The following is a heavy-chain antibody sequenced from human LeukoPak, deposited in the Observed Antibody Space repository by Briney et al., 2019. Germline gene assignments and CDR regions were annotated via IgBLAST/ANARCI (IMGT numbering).Heavy chain of an antibody. V-gene: IGHV3-20*04. Sequence: AGGSLRLSCAGSGFILSSHAMNWVRQAPGKGLEWVSGINWNGGSTGYADSVKGRFTISRDNAKNSLYLQMNSLRAEDTALYYCARGGWFGELLFDYWGQGTLVTVSS. D-gene: IGHD3-10*01. CDR2: INWNGGST. J-gene: IGHJ4*02. CDR3: ARGGWFGELLFDY. CDR1: GFILSSHA.